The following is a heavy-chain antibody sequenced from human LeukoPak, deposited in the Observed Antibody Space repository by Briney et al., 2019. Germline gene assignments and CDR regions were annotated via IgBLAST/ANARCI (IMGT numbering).Heavy chain of an antibody. J-gene: IGHJ4*02. CDR2: ITGSSSYM. CDR1: GFTFSDYS. V-gene: IGHV3-21*01. D-gene: IGHD5-12*01. CDR3: ARRSYSGYDYLDY. Sequence: GGSLRLSCAASGFTFSDYSMNWVRQAPGKGLEWVSSITGSSSYMYYADSLKGRFTISRDNAKNSLDLQMNSLRAEDTAVYYCARRSYSGYDYLDYWGQGTLVTVSS.